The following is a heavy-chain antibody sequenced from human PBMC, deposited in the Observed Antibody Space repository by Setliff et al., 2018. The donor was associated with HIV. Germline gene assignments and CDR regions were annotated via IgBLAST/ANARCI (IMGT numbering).Heavy chain of an antibody. Sequence: GGSLRLSCAASGFTFSSAWMGWVRQAPAKGLESVANVKQDGTETLYVDSVKGRFTISRDNANNLVYLQMNSLRAEDTAVYFCARWGSGSYERVFDYWGQGMLVTVSS. D-gene: IGHD1-26*01. CDR1: GFTFSSAW. V-gene: IGHV3-7*01. CDR2: VKQDGTET. J-gene: IGHJ4*02. CDR3: ARWGSGSYERVFDY.